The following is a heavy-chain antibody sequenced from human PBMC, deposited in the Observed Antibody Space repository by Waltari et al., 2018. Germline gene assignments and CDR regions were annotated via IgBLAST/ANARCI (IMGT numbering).Heavy chain of an antibody. CDR3: ARHSWLRFFQFRDWFDP. Sequence: QVQLQQWGAGLLKPSETLSLTCAVYGGSFSGYYWSWIRQPPGKGLEWIGEINHSGSTNYNPSLKSRVSISVDTSKNQFSLKLSSVTAADTAVYYCARHSWLRFFQFRDWFDPWGQGTLVTVSS. CDR1: GGSFSGYY. V-gene: IGHV4-34*01. D-gene: IGHD5-12*01. CDR2: INHSGST. J-gene: IGHJ5*02.